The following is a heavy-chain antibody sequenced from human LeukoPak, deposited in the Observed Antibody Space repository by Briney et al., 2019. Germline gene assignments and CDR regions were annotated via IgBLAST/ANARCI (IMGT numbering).Heavy chain of an antibody. D-gene: IGHD4-17*01. V-gene: IGHV4-30-4*08. CDR3: ARVRLLYYGDYGDFDC. CDR2: IYYSGST. J-gene: IGHJ4*02. CDR1: GGSISSGDYY. Sequence: SETLSLTCTVSGGSISSGDYYWSWIRQPPGKGLERIGYIYYSGSTYYNPSLKSRVTISVDTSKNQFSLKLSSVTAADTAVYYCARVRLLYYGDYGDFDCWGQGTLVTVSS.